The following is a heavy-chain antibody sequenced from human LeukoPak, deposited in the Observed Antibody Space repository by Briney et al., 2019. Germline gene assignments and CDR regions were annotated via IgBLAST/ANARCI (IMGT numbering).Heavy chain of an antibody. V-gene: IGHV3-53*01. CDR3: ARDKAAAGYFDY. D-gene: IGHD6-13*01. CDR2: IYSGGST. J-gene: IGHJ4*02. Sequence: GGSLRLSCAASGFTVSSNYMSWVRQAPGKGLEWVSVIYSGGSTYYADSVKGRFTISRDNSKNTLYLQMNSLRAEDTAVYYCARDKAAAGYFDYWGQGTLVTVSS. CDR1: GFTVSSNY.